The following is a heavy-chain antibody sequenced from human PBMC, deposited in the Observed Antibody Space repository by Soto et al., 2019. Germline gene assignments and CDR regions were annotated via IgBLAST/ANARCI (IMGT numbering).Heavy chain of an antibody. CDR1: GYTFTGYG. CDR3: ARGGYYYDSSGYYSDY. D-gene: IGHD3-22*01. V-gene: IGHV1-18*01. J-gene: IGHJ4*02. Sequence: QVQLVQSGAEVKKPGASVKVSWKASGYTFTGYGIGWVRQAPGQGLEWMGWISGYNANTNYPQKLQGRITMTTDTSTSTAYMELRSLRSDDTAVYYCARGGYYYDSSGYYSDYWGQGTLVTVSS. CDR2: ISGYNANT.